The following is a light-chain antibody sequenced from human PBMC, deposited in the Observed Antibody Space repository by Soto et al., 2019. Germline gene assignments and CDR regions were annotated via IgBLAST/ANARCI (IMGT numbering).Light chain of an antibody. J-gene: IGKJ4*01. CDR3: QQYNSYPLT. Sequence: DIQMTQSPSTLSGSVGDRVTITCRASQTISSWLAWYQQKPGKAPKLLIYKASTLKSGVPSRFSGSGSGTAFTLTISSLHPDDFATYYCQQYNSYPLTFGGGTKVDIK. V-gene: IGKV1-5*03. CDR2: KAS. CDR1: QTISSW.